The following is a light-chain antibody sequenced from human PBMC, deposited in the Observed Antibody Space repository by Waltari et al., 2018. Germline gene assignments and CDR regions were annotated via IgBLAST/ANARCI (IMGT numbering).Light chain of an antibody. V-gene: IGLV1-44*01. CDR1: SPNIGTHT. J-gene: IGLJ3*02. CDR3: AAWDDSLNGWV. Sequence: QSVLTQPPSASGTPGQRVTISCSGSSPNIGTHTVNWYQQLPGTAPKLLIYSNNQRPSGVPDRFSGSKSGTSASLAISGLQSEDDTDYYCAAWDDSLNGWVFGGGTKLTVL. CDR2: SNN.